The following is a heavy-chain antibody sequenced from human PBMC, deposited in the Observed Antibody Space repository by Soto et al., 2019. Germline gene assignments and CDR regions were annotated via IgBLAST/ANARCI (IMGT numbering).Heavy chain of an antibody. CDR2: MNPNSGNT. V-gene: IGHV1-8*01. J-gene: IGHJ3*02. D-gene: IGHD3-10*01. CDR3: ARGINYYDSGDDAFDI. CDR1: GYTFTSYD. Sequence: SVKVSCKASGYTFTSYDINWVRQATGQGLEWMGWMNPNSGNTGYAQKFQGRVTMTRNTSISTAYMELSSLRSEDTAVYYCARGINYYDSGDDAFDIWGQGTMVTVSS.